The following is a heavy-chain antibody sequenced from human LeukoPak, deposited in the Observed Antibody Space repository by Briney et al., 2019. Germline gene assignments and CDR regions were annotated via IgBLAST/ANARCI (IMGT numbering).Heavy chain of an antibody. CDR2: INQGGTEK. CDR1: GFNFNTFW. Sequence: GGSLRLSCAASGFNFNTFWMNWVRQAPGKGLERVATINQGGTEKYYVDSVKGRFTISSDNAENSLYLQMSSLRAEDTAVYYCARDGPPAGLYFDNWGQGTLVTVSS. J-gene: IGHJ4*02. V-gene: IGHV3-7*01. CDR3: ARDGPPAGLYFDN. D-gene: IGHD2-2*01.